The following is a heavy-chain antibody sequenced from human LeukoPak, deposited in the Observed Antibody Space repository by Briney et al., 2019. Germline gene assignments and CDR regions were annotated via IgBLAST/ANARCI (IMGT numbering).Heavy chain of an antibody. J-gene: IGHJ4*02. CDR2: ITSSGSTI. D-gene: IGHD1-26*01. Sequence: PGGSLRVSCAASGFTFISYGMNWVRQALGKGLEWVSYITSSGSTIYYADSVKGRFTISRDNAKTSLYLQMNSLRAEDTAVYYCASEFIVGATFDYWGQGTLVTVSS. V-gene: IGHV3-48*03. CDR3: ASEFIVGATFDY. CDR1: GFTFISYG.